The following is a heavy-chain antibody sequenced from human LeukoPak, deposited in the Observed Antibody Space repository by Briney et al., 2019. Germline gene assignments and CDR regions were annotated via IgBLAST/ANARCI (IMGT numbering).Heavy chain of an antibody. V-gene: IGHV3-23*01. Sequence: GGSLRLSCAASGFTFSNYAMSWVRQTPGKGLECVSSMSDGGGTTYYSDSVRGRFTISRDNSKNILYLQMNSLRAEDTAVYYCAKYGEKSGIIDYWGQGTMVTVSS. CDR3: AKYGEKSGIIDY. CDR2: MSDGGGTT. CDR1: GFTFSNYA. J-gene: IGHJ4*02. D-gene: IGHD2-15*01.